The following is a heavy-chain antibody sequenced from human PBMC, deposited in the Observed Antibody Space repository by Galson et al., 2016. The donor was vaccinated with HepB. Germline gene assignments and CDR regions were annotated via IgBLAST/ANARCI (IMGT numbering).Heavy chain of an antibody. CDR1: GYSFTSYW. CDR2: IDPTDSYT. CDR3: ARLGSGYDFDYYFDY. Sequence: QSGAEVKKPGESLRISYKGSGYSFTSYWISWVRQMPGKGLEWMGRIDPTDSYTNYSQSFQGHVTIPADKSISTAYLQWSSLKASDTAMYYCARLGSGYDFDYYFDYWGQGTLVTVSS. V-gene: IGHV5-10-1*01. J-gene: IGHJ4*02. D-gene: IGHD5-12*01.